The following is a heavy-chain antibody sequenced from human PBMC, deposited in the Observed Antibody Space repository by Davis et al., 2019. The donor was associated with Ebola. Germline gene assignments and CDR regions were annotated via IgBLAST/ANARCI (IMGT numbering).Heavy chain of an antibody. CDR1: GFTFSSYL. J-gene: IGHJ5*02. Sequence: PGGSLRLSCAASGFTFSSYLMNWVRQAPGKGLEWVSSISSRSSYIYYADSLKGRFTISRDNAKNSLYLQMNSLRAEDTAVYYCAKDRGRKNWNDGSPLDRWGQGALVTVSS. CDR3: AKDRGRKNWNDGSPLDR. V-gene: IGHV3-21*01. D-gene: IGHD1-1*01. CDR2: ISSRSSYI.